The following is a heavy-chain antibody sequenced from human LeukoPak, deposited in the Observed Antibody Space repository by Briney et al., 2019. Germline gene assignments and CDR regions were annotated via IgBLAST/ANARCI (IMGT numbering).Heavy chain of an antibody. D-gene: IGHD1-26*01. CDR3: ARASGSYLSDY. CDR2: IWYDGSNK. Sequence: GRSLRLSCAASGFTFSSYGMHWVRQAPGKGLEWVAVIWYDGSNKYYADSVKGRFTISRDNSKNTLYLQMNSLRAEDTAVYYCARASGSYLSDYWGQGTLVTDSS. CDR1: GFTFSSYG. V-gene: IGHV3-33*01. J-gene: IGHJ4*02.